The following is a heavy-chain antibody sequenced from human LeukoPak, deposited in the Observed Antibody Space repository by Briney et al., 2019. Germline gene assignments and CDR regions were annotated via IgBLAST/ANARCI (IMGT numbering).Heavy chain of an antibody. CDR2: SRNKANCYTT. V-gene: IGHV3-72*01. Sequence: GGSQTLPCAASGFTFSGHYMDWVRQAPGKGLEWVGRSRNKANCYTTEYAASVKGRFAISRDDTKKSLYLQMNSLKTEDTALYYFVSVMRSIDLWAQGTRVTVSS. J-gene: IGHJ5*02. D-gene: IGHD2-21*01. CDR3: VSVMRSIDL. CDR1: GFTFSGHY.